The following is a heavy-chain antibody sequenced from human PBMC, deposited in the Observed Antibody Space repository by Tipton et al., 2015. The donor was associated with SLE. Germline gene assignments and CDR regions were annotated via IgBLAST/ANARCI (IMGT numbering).Heavy chain of an antibody. CDR2: INPNSGGT. Sequence: QSGAEVKEPGASVKVSCKASGGTFSSYAISWVRQAPGHGLEWMGWINPNSGGTNYAQKFQGRVTVTRDTSISTAYMELSGLRSDDTAVYYCAAPEVGGTFIDSWGQGTLVTVSS. V-gene: IGHV1-2*02. CDR3: AAPEVGGTFIDS. J-gene: IGHJ4*02. D-gene: IGHD3-3*01. CDR1: GGTFSSYA.